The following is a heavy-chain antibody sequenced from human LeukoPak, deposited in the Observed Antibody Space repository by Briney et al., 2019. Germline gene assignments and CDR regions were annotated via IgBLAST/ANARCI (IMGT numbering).Heavy chain of an antibody. J-gene: IGHJ3*02. CDR2: INPNSGDT. CDR3: ARVWDYYDSSGYYYATAFDI. D-gene: IGHD3-22*01. V-gene: IGHV1-2*02. Sequence: ASVKVSCKASGYTFTSYYMHWVRQAPGQGLEWMGWINPNSGDTNYAQKFQGRVTMTRDTSISTAYMELSRLRSDDTAVYYCARVWDYYDSSGYYYATAFDIWGQGTMVTVSS. CDR1: GYTFTSYY.